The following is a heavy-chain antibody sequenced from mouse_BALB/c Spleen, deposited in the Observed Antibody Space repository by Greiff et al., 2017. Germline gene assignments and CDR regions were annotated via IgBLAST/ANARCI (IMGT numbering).Heavy chain of an antibody. CDR3: ARAFITTATGAMDY. CDR2: ISYSGST. J-gene: IGHJ4*01. V-gene: IGHV3-2*02. CDR1: GYSITSDYA. D-gene: IGHD1-2*01. Sequence: EVNLVESGPGLVKPSQSLSLTCTVTGYSITSDYAWNWIRQFPGNKLEWMGYISYSGSTSYNPSLKSRISITRDTSKNQFFLQLNSVTTEDTATYYCARAFITTATGAMDYWGQGTSVTVSS.